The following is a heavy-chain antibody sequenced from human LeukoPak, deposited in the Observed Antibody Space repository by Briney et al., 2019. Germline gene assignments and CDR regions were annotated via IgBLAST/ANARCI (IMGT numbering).Heavy chain of an antibody. CDR2: ISAHKGNT. Sequence: ASVKVSCKTSGYIFTNYGFSWVRQAPGQGLEWMGWISAHKGNTNYAQKFQGRFTMTTDTSTSTAYMELRGLRSDDTAVKYCPRDLHRGEWGATEPVLDWLDSWGQGALVTVSS. D-gene: IGHD3-16*01. CDR3: PRDLHRGEWGATEPVLDWLDS. J-gene: IGHJ5*01. V-gene: IGHV1-18*01. CDR1: GYIFTNYG.